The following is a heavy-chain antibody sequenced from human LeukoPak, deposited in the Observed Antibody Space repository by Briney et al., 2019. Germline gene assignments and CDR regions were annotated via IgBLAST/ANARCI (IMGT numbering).Heavy chain of an antibody. V-gene: IGHV4-38-2*02. CDR3: ARANRWLQFGTNWFDP. CDR1: GYSISSGYY. D-gene: IGHD5-24*01. CDR2: IYHSGST. Sequence: PETLSLTCTVSGYSISSGYYWGWIRQPPGKGLEWIGSIYHSGSTYYNPSLKSRVTISVDTSKNQFSLKLSSVTAADTAVYYCARANRWLQFGTNWFDPWGQGTLVTVSS. J-gene: IGHJ5*02.